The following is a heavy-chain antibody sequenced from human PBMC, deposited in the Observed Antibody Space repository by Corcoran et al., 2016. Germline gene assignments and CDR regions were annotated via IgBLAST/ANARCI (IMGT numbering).Heavy chain of an antibody. CDR1: GFTFSSYG. D-gene: IGHD3-22*01. CDR3: ERDGDTNSRYSRFDY. Sequence: QVQLVESGGGVVQPGRSLRLSCAASGFTFSSYGMHWVRQAPGKGLEWVAVIWSNGISEYYADSVKGRFTVSRDNSKNTLYLQMNSLGVEDTAVYYCERDGDTNSRYSRFDYWGQGTLVTVSS. V-gene: IGHV3-33*01. CDR2: IWSNGISE. J-gene: IGHJ4*02.